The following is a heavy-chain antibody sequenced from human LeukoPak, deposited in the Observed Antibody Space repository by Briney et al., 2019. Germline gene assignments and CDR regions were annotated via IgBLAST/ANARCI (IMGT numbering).Heavy chain of an antibody. CDR1: GFTFSSYA. J-gene: IGHJ4*02. Sequence: PGGSLRLSCAASGFTFSSYAMSWVRQAPGKGLEWVSSISSSSSYIYYADSVKGRFTISRDNAKNSLYLQMNSLKPEDTALYYCAKATARRSYYDILTGSFDYWGQGTLVTVSS. CDR2: ISSSSSYI. CDR3: AKATARRSYYDILTGSFDY. V-gene: IGHV3-21*04. D-gene: IGHD3-9*01.